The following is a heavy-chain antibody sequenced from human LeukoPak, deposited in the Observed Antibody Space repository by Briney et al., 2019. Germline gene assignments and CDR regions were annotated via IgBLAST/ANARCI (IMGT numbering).Heavy chain of an antibody. Sequence: VASVKVSCKASGYTFTSYDTNCVRQATGQGLEWMGWINPNRGNTGYAQNFQGRVTMTRNTSISTAYMELSSLRSEGTAVYYCARGWYGQLTFDPWGEETLVTVSP. CDR2: INPNRGNT. CDR1: GYTFTSYD. V-gene: IGHV1-8*01. J-gene: IGHJ5*02. CDR3: ARGWYGQLTFDP. D-gene: IGHD6-13*01.